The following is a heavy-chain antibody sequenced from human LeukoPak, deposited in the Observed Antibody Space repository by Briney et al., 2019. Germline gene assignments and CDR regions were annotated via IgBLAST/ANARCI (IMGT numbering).Heavy chain of an antibody. J-gene: IGHJ3*02. D-gene: IGHD4-17*01. Sequence: PSETLSLTCTVSGGSISSSGYYWGWIRQPPGKGLEWIGSIYNSGSTYYNPSLKSRVIISVDTSKNQFSLKLSSVTAADTAVYHCARSRGYGSPFDIWGQGTMVTVSS. CDR3: ARSRGYGSPFDI. V-gene: IGHV4-39*01. CDR1: GGSISSSGYY. CDR2: IYNSGST.